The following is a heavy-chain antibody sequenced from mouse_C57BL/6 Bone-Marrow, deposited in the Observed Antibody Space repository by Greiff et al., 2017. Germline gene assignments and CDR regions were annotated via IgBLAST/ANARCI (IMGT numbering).Heavy chain of an antibody. V-gene: IGHV1-72*01. D-gene: IGHD2-4*01. CDR3: ARGILRRGAWFAY. CDR2: IDPNRGGT. J-gene: IGHJ3*01. Sequence: QVQLQQPGAELVKPGASVKLSCKASGYTFTSYWMHWVKQRPGRGLEWIGRIDPNRGGTKYNEKFKSKATLTVDTPSNTAYMQLSSLTSEDSAVYYCARGILRRGAWFAYWGQGTLVTVSA. CDR1: GYTFTSYW.